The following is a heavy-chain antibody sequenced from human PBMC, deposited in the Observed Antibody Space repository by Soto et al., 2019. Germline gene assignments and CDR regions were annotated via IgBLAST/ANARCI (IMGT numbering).Heavy chain of an antibody. V-gene: IGHV3-30*18. J-gene: IGHJ3*02. CDR2: ISYDGSNK. Sequence: GGSLRLSCAASGFTFSSYGMHWVRQAPGKGLEWVAVISYDGSNKYYADSVKGRFTISRDNSKNTLYLQMNSLRAEDTAVYYCANTIVGATAGAFDIWGQGTMVTVSS. CDR3: ANTIVGATAGAFDI. D-gene: IGHD1-26*01. CDR1: GFTFSSYG.